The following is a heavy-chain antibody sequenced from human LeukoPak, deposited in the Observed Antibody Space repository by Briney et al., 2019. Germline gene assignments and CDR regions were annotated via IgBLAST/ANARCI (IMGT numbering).Heavy chain of an antibody. CDR3: VLDLFSSFAFDI. D-gene: IGHD3/OR15-3a*01. CDR1: VFTFSRYW. Sequence: GGSLRLSCAASVFTFSRYWMHWVSQAPGKGLLWVSRINSDGNSTYYADSVKGRFTTSRDNAKNALHLQMNSLTAEDTAVYYCVLDLFSSFAFDIWGQGTMVTVSS. CDR2: INSDGNST. V-gene: IGHV3-74*01. J-gene: IGHJ3*02.